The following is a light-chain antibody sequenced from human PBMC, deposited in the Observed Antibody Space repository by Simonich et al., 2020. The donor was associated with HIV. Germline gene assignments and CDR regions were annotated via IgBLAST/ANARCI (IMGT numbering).Light chain of an antibody. CDR3: QQYNNWPQT. CDR1: QSVSSSQ. V-gene: IGKV3D-20*01. Sequence: EIVLTQSPGTLSLSPGERATLSCRASQSVSSSQLAWYQQKPGLAPRLLIYDASSRATGIPDRFSASGSGTEFTLTISSVQSEDFAVYYCQQYNNWPQTFGQGTKVEIK. CDR2: DAS. J-gene: IGKJ1*01.